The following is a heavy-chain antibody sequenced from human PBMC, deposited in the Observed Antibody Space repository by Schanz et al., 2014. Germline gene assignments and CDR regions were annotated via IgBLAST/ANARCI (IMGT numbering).Heavy chain of an antibody. CDR2: IGGSDGNT. CDR1: GYTFTRSG. CDR3: ARDRDQWDGNYLDY. J-gene: IGHJ4*02. D-gene: IGHD1-26*01. Sequence: QVQLVQSGSELKNPGASVKVSCKASGYTFTRSGISWVRQAPGQGLEWMGWIGGSDGNTNFAQKFQGRVTMTTDTSTSTVYMELRSLTSDDSAVYYCARDRDQWDGNYLDYWGQGTLVTVSS. V-gene: IGHV1-18*01.